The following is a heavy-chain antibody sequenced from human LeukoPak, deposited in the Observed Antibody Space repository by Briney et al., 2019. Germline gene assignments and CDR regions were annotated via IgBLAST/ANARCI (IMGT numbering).Heavy chain of an antibody. V-gene: IGHV4-39*01. CDR3: ARLMLGYCSSTSCSADYPFDY. Sequence: SETLSLTCTVSGGSISSSSYYWGWIRQPPGKGLEWIGSIYYSGSTYYNPSPKSRVTISVDTSKNQFSLKLSSVTAADTAVYYCARLMLGYCSSTSCSADYPFDYWGQGTLVTVSS. CDR2: IYYSGST. D-gene: IGHD2-2*01. CDR1: GGSISSSSYY. J-gene: IGHJ4*02.